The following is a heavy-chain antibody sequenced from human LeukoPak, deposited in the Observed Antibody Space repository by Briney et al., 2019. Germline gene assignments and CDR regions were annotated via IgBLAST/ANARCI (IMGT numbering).Heavy chain of an antibody. CDR3: ARGIAVAEGMDV. Sequence: SVKVSWKASGGTFSSYAISWVRQAPGQGLEWMGRIIPIFGIANYAQKFQGRVTITADKSTSTAYMELSSLRSEDTAVYYCARGIAVAEGMDVWGQGTTVTVSS. V-gene: IGHV1-69*04. D-gene: IGHD6-19*01. CDR2: IIPIFGIA. CDR1: GGTFSSYA. J-gene: IGHJ6*02.